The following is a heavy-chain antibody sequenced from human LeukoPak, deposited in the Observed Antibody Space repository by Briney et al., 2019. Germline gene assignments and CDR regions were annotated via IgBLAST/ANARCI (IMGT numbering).Heavy chain of an antibody. CDR3: ARVGSRCGGDCYTPLEPFDY. J-gene: IGHJ4*02. D-gene: IGHD2-21*02. V-gene: IGHV4-30-4*01. CDR1: GGSISSGDYY. Sequence: SETLSLTCTVSGGSISSGDYYWSWIRQPPGKGLEWIGYIYYSGSTYYSPSLKSRVTISVDTSKNQFSLKLSSVTAADTAVYYCARVGSRCGGDCYTPLEPFDYWGQGTLVTVSS. CDR2: IYYSGST.